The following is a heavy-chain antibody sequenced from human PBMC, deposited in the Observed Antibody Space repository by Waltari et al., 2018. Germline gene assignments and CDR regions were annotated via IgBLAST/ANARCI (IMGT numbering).Heavy chain of an antibody. CDR2: INSDGRNT. D-gene: IGHD2-15*01. Sequence: EVQLVESGGDLVQPGGSLRLSCAASGFAFSSYWMQWVRQVPGKGLVWFSLINSDGRNTDYADAVKGRFTISRDNAKNSLYLQMNSLRVEDTAVYYCLGGAGWLTDYWGQGTLVTVSS. CDR3: LGGAGWLTDY. CDR1: GFAFSSYW. J-gene: IGHJ4*02. V-gene: IGHV3-74*01.